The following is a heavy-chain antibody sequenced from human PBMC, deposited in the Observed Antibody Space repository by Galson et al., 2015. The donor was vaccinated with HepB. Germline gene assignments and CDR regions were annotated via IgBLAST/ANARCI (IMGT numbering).Heavy chain of an antibody. CDR2: IYHSGST. Sequence: LSLTCAVSGGSISSGGYSWSWIRQPPGKGLEWIGYIYHSGSTYYNPSLKSRVTISVDRSKNQFSLKLSSVTAADTAVYYCARSYSRTGWFDPWGQGTLVTVSS. CDR3: ARSYSRTGWFDP. CDR1: GGSISSGGYS. D-gene: IGHD1-26*01. J-gene: IGHJ5*02. V-gene: IGHV4-30-2*01.